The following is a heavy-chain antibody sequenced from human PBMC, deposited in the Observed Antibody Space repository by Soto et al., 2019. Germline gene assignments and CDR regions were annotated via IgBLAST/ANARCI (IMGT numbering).Heavy chain of an antibody. CDR2: MNPNNGAT. CDR1: GYTFTSYD. CDR3: ARGYGSYFDY. Sequence: QVQLVQSGAEVKKPGASVKVSCKPSGYTFTSYDINWVRQATGQGPEWMGWMNPNNGATGYAQKFQGRGTMTRDTSMTTAYMELSSLRSEDTAVYYCARGYGSYFDYWGQGSLVTVSS. V-gene: IGHV1-8*01. D-gene: IGHD3-10*01. J-gene: IGHJ4*02.